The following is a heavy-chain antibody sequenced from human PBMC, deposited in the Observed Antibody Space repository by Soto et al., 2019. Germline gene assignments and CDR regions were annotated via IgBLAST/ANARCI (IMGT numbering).Heavy chain of an antibody. CDR2: IFYSGST. CDR3: AKDSGYNYGYFRWFDP. CDR1: GVSISSYY. J-gene: IGHJ5*02. V-gene: IGHV4-59*01. D-gene: IGHD5-18*01. Sequence: SETLSLTCTVSGVSISSYYWIWIRQPPGRGLEWIGHIFYSGSTNYNPALKSRVTISVDTSKSQFSLKLSSVTAADTAVYYCAKDSGYNYGYFRWFDPWGQGTLVTVSS.